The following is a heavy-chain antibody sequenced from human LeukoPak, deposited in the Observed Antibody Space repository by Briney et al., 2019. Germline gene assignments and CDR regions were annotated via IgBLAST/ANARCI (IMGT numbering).Heavy chain of an antibody. J-gene: IGHJ3*02. CDR2: IYTSGST. Sequence: SETLSLTCTVSGGSISSYYWSWIRQPAGKGLEWIGRIYTSGSTNYNPSLKSRVTMSVDPSKNQFSLKLSSVTAPDTAVYYCARYHPYYYGSGSPPRAFDIWGQGTMVTVSS. D-gene: IGHD3-10*01. V-gene: IGHV4-4*07. CDR1: GGSISSYY. CDR3: ARYHPYYYGSGSPPRAFDI.